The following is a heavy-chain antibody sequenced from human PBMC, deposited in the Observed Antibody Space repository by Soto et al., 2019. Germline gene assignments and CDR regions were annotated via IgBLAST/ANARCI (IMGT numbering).Heavy chain of an antibody. CDR3: VTITISYYYYGMDV. J-gene: IGHJ6*02. CDR1: GFTFSSYA. CDR2: NSGSGGST. D-gene: IGHD3-3*01. V-gene: IGHV3-23*01. Sequence: EVQLLESGGGLVQPGGSLTLSCAASGFTFSSYAMSWVRQAPGKGLEWVSGNSGSGGSTYYADSVKGRFTISRDNSKNTLYLQMNSLRAEDTAVYYCVTITISYYYYGMDVWGQWTTVTVSS.